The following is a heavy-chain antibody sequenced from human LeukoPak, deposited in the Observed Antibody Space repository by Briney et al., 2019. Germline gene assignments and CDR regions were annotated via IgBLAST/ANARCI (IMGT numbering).Heavy chain of an antibody. CDR2: INAGNGNT. Sequence: ASVKVSCKASGYTFTSYAMHWVRQAPGQRLEWMGWINAGNGNTKYSQKFQGRVTITRDTSASTAYMELSSLRSEDTAVYYCASDLGYCSSTSCSNYYYYGMDVWGKGTTVTVSS. CDR1: GYTFTSYA. J-gene: IGHJ6*04. CDR3: ASDLGYCSSTSCSNYYYYGMDV. D-gene: IGHD2-2*01. V-gene: IGHV1-3*01.